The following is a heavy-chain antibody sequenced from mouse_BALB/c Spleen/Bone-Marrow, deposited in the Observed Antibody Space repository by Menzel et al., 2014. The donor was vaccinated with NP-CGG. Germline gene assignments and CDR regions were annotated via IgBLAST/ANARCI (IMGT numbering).Heavy chain of an antibody. V-gene: IGHV1-80*01. CDR3: ARGGISMDY. CDR2: IYPGDDAT. J-gene: IGHJ2*01. CDR1: GYAFSVYW. Sequence: VQHQQSGAELVRHGSSVKISCKASGYAFSVYWMHWVKQRPGQGLEWIGQIYPGDDATDYNGKFKGKATLTADRSSXTAYMQLDSLTSEDSAVCFCARGGISMDYWGQGTTLTVSS.